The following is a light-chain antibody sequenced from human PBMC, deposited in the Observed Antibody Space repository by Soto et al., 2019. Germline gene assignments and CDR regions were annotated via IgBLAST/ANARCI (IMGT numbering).Light chain of an antibody. CDR2: EGS. V-gene: IGLV2-14*01. J-gene: IGLJ2*01. CDR1: SSDIGGYDY. CDR3: GSKAGSNKHVV. Sequence: QSVLTQPASVSGSPGQSITISCSGTSSDIGGYDYVSWYQQHPGKAPKLMIYEGSKRPSGVSNRFSGSKSGNTASLTVSGLQADDEADYYCGSKAGSNKHVVFGGGTKVTVL.